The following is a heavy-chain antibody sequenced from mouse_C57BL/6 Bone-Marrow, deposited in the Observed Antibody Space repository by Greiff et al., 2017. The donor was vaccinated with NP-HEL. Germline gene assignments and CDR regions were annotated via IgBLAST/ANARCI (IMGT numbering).Heavy chain of an antibody. D-gene: IGHD2-10*02. Sequence: QVQLQQSGPELVKPGASVKISFKASGYAFSSSWMNWVKQRPGKGLEWIGRIYPGDGDTNYNGKFKGKATITADTSSNTAYLQLSSLTSEDTAVYYCTPSICYFDDWGQGTTLTGSS. V-gene: IGHV1-82*01. CDR2: IYPGDGDT. CDR1: GYAFSSSW. J-gene: IGHJ2*01. CDR3: TPSICYFDD.